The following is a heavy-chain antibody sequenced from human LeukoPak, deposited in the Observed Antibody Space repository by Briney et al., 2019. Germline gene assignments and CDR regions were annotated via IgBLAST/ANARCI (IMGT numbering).Heavy chain of an antibody. V-gene: IGHV6-1*01. CDR1: GDSVSSISAA. CDR2: TYYRSKWYN. CDR3: ARRLTQYDCFDP. Sequence: SQTLSLTCAISGDSVSSISAAWTWIRQSPSRGLEWLGRTYYRSKWYNDYADSVKSRITISPDTSKNQFSLQLNSVTPEDTAIYYCARRLTQYDCFDPWGQGILVTVSS. D-gene: IGHD2-2*01. J-gene: IGHJ5*02.